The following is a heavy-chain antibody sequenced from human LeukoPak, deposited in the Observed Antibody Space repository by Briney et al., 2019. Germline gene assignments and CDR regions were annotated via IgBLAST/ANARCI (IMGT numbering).Heavy chain of an antibody. J-gene: IGHJ5*02. V-gene: IGHV3-33*01. CDR3: VRDVNGEGTVGWFDP. CDR1: GFIFGDYG. Sequence: PGRSLRLSCAASGFIFGDYGMHWVRQAPSKGPEWGALIWNDGGKKYYADSGRGRLTISRDNSKYTLYLQMSSLRTADTAVYDCVRDVNGEGTVGWFDPWGQGTLVTVSS. CDR2: IWNDGGKK. D-gene: IGHD2-8*01.